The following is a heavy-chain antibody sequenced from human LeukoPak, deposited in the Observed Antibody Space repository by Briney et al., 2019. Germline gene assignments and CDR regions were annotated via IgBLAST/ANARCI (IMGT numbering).Heavy chain of an antibody. CDR1: GGTFSSYA. Sequence: ASVKVSCKASGGTFSSYAIGWVRQAPGQGLEWMGGIIPIFGTANYAQKFQGRVTITADESTSTAYMELSSLRSEDTAVYYCARDRVDYYDSSGYPENWFDPWGQGTLVTVSS. V-gene: IGHV1-69*13. CDR2: IIPIFGTA. J-gene: IGHJ5*02. CDR3: ARDRVDYYDSSGYPENWFDP. D-gene: IGHD3-22*01.